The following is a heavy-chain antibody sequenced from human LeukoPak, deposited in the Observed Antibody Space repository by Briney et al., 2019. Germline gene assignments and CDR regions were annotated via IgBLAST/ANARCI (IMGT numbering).Heavy chain of an antibody. CDR3: ARSAGDYYYYMDV. CDR2: IIPIFETA. D-gene: IGHD3-10*01. CDR1: GGIFSSYA. V-gene: IGHV1-69*05. Sequence: SVKVSCKASGGIFSSYAISWVRQAPGQGLEWMGGIIPIFETANYAQKFQGRVTITTDESTSTAYMELSSLKSEDTAVYYCARSAGDYYYYMDVWGKGTTVTVSS. J-gene: IGHJ6*03.